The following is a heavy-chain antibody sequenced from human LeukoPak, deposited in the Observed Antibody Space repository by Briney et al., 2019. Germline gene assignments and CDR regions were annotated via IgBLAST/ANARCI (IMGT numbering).Heavy chain of an antibody. D-gene: IGHD5-24*01. Sequence: GGSLRLSCAASGFTFRSYAMSWVRQAPGKGLEWVSSISGSDGSTYYADSVKGRFTISRDNSKNTLYLQMSSLRAEDTAVYYCANDRDGYHYFYYFDYWGQGTLVTVSS. CDR2: ISGSDGST. CDR3: ANDRDGYHYFYYFDY. J-gene: IGHJ4*02. CDR1: GFTFRSYA. V-gene: IGHV3-23*01.